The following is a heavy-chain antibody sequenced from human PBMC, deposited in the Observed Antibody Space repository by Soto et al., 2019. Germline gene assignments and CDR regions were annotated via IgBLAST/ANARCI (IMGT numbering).Heavy chain of an antibody. J-gene: IGHJ4*02. CDR3: APSGPYGSGSYWGYGAY. D-gene: IGHD3-10*01. V-gene: IGHV3-23*01. Sequence: GGSLRLSCAASGFTFSSYAMSWVRQAPGKGLEWVSAISGSGGSTYYADSVKGRFTISRDDSKNTLYLQMNSLRAEDTAVYYCAPSGPYGSGSYWGYGAYWGQGTLVTVSS. CDR2: ISGSGGST. CDR1: GFTFSSYA.